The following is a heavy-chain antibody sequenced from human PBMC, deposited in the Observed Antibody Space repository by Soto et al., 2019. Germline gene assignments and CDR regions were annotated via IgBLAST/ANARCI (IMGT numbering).Heavy chain of an antibody. Sequence: GGSLRLSCAASGFTFSSYAMSWVRQAPGKGLEWVSAISGSGGSTYYADSVKGRFTISRDNSKNTLYLQMNSLRAEDTAVYYCAKDLIPNGSGSYYVDYWGQGTLVTVSS. D-gene: IGHD3-10*01. CDR1: GFTFSSYA. V-gene: IGHV3-23*01. CDR2: ISGSGGST. J-gene: IGHJ4*02. CDR3: AKDLIPNGSGSYYVDY.